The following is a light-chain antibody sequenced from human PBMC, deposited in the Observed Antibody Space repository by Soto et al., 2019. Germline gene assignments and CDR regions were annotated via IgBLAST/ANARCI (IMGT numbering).Light chain of an antibody. Sequence: SYELTQPPSVSVSPGQTAIITCSGDKLGNKYTCWYQQKPGQSPVLVIYQDNKRPPGIPERFSGSNSGNTATLTISGTQAMDEADYYCQAWDSRSYVVFGGGTKLTVL. CDR1: KLGNKY. V-gene: IGLV3-1*01. CDR3: QAWDSRSYVV. J-gene: IGLJ3*02. CDR2: QDN.